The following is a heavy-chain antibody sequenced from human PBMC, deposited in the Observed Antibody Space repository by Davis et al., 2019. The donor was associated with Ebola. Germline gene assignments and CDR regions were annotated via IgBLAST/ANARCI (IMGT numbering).Heavy chain of an antibody. V-gene: IGHV3-15*01. J-gene: IGHJ4*02. Sequence: GGSLRLSCAASGFTFSNAWMSWVRQAPGKGLEWVGRIKSKTDGGTTDYAALVKGRFTISRDDSKNTLYLQMNSLKTEDTAVYYCTTDLLPYYDFWSGYLDYWGQGTLVTVSS. CDR2: IKSKTDGGTT. CDR3: TTDLLPYYDFWSGYLDY. D-gene: IGHD3-3*01. CDR1: GFTFSNAW.